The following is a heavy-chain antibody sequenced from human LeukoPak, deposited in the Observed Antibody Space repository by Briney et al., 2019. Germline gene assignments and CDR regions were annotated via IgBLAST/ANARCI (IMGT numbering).Heavy chain of an antibody. CDR1: GLTFSTSW. CDR2: ISSSSSYI. Sequence: GGSLRLSCVASGLTFSTSWMHWVRQAPGKGLEWVSSISSSSSYIYYADSVKGRFTISRDNAKNSLYLQMNSLRAEDTAVYYCARYGSGSYYNDYWGQGTLVTVSS. V-gene: IGHV3-21*01. D-gene: IGHD3-10*01. J-gene: IGHJ4*02. CDR3: ARYGSGSYYNDY.